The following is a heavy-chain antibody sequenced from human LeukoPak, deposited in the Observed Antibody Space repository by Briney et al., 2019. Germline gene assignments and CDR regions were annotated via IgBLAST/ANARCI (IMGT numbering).Heavy chain of an antibody. CDR3: AKRHFDSGSYFPFDH. D-gene: IGHD3-10*01. J-gene: IGHJ4*02. V-gene: IGHV1-2*02. CDR1: GYTFTGYY. Sequence: ASVTVSCKASGYTFTGYYMHWVRPAPGQGLEWMGWINPNSGGKNYEQKFQGRVTMTRDKSISTAYMELSRLRSDDTAVYYCAKRHFDSGSYFPFDHWGQGTLVTVSS. CDR2: INPNSGGK.